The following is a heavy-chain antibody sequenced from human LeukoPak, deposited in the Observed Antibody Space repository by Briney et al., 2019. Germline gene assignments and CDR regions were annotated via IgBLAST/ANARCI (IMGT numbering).Heavy chain of an antibody. D-gene: IGHD3-10*01. V-gene: IGHV1-18*01. CDR1: GYTFTSYA. Sequence: ASVKVSCKTSGYTFTSYAISWVRQAPGQGLEWMGWISAYNGNTDYAQKFQGRVTMTTDTSTSTAYMELRSLRSDDTAVYYCARDRGVPPQPDAFDIWGQGTMVTVSS. J-gene: IGHJ3*02. CDR3: ARDRGVPPQPDAFDI. CDR2: ISAYNGNT.